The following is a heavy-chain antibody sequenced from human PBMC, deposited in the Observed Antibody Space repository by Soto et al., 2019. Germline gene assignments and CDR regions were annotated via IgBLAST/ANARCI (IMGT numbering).Heavy chain of an antibody. V-gene: IGHV1-18*01. CDR3: AREKGNYDILTGYPYYYYYGMDV. J-gene: IGHJ6*02. Sequence: QVQLVQSGAEVKKPGASVKVSCKASGYTFTSYGISWVRQAPGQGLEWMGWISASNGNTNYAQKLQGRVTMTTDTSTSTAYMELRSLRSDDTAVYYCAREKGNYDILTGYPYYYYYGMDVWGQGTTVTVSS. CDR1: GYTFTSYG. CDR2: ISASNGNT. D-gene: IGHD3-9*01.